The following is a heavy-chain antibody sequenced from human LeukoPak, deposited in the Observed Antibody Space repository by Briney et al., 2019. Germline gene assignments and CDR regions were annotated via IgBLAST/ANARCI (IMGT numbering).Heavy chain of an antibody. V-gene: IGHV3-33*08. D-gene: IGHD1-14*01. Sequence: GGSLRLSCAASGFSFTTYWMNWVRQAPGKGLEWVAAIWFDGSVKHYSDAVKGRFTISRDNSKNTLYLQMNSLRAEDTAVYYCARETGGLDYWGQGTPVTVSS. CDR2: IWFDGSVK. CDR3: ARETGGLDY. J-gene: IGHJ4*02. CDR1: GFSFTTYW.